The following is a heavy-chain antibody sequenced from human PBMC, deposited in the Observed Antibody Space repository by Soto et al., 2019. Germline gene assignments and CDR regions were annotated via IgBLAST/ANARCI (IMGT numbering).Heavy chain of an antibody. Sequence: GGSLRLSCEASGFSFSSHGMHWVRQAPGKGLEWLAVISYDGNNKYYADSVKGRFTISRDNSKNTLYLQMNSLRAEDTAVYYCAREYYDILTGPIGSYYYYGMDVWGQGTTVTVSS. CDR2: ISYDGNNK. D-gene: IGHD3-9*01. CDR3: AREYYDILTGPIGSYYYYGMDV. CDR1: GFSFSSHG. J-gene: IGHJ6*02. V-gene: IGHV3-30*03.